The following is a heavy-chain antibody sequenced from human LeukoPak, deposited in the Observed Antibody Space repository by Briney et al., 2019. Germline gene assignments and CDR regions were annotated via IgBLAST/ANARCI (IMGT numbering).Heavy chain of an antibody. Sequence: GGSLRLSCAASEFTFTSYELNWVRQAPGKGLEWVSYISSSGNTISYADSVKGRFTISRDNAKNSLYLQVISLRAEDTAVYYCARGPSIAARYDAFDIWGHGTMVTVSS. CDR1: EFTFTSYE. CDR2: ISSSGNTI. CDR3: ARGPSIAARYDAFDI. V-gene: IGHV3-48*03. D-gene: IGHD6-6*01. J-gene: IGHJ3*02.